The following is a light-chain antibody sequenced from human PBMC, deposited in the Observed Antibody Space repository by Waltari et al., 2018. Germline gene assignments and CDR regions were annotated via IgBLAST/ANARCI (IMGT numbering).Light chain of an antibody. CDR3: CSFTSSTTGI. Sequence: SALTQPDSVSGSPGQSITISCSGISSDSGGFNDVSWYQQHPGEAPKVIIYDATNRPSGVSNRFSGSKSGSSASLTISGLQPEDEADYYCCSFTSSTTGIFGGGTKLTVL. CDR2: DAT. V-gene: IGLV2-14*03. J-gene: IGLJ2*01. CDR1: SSDSGGFND.